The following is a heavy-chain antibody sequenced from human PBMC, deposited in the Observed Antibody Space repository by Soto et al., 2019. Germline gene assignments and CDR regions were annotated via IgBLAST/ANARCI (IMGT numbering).Heavy chain of an antibody. CDR1: GGSFSGYY. V-gene: IGHV4-34*01. CDR3: ARDFMH. J-gene: IGHJ1*01. Sequence: QGQLQQWGTGLLKPSETLSLSCALYGGSFSGYYWSWIRQPPGKGLEWIGEITHSGIANYNPSLTSRVTILVDTSKNQFSLRLSSVTAADTAVYYCARDFMHWDQGTLVTVSS. CDR2: ITHSGIA.